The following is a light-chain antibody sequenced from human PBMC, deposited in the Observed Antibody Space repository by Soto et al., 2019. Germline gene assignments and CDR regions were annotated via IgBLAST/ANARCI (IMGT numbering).Light chain of an antibody. Sequence: QSVLSQPASVSGSRGQSITLSCTGTNSDVGSYNLVSWHQHHPGKAPKLIIYEGDKRPSGVSNRFSGSKSGNTASLTISGLQAEDEADYYCCSYALGSTLVFGGGTQLTVL. CDR1: NSDVGSYNL. CDR2: EGD. J-gene: IGLJ2*01. V-gene: IGLV2-23*01. CDR3: CSYALGSTLV.